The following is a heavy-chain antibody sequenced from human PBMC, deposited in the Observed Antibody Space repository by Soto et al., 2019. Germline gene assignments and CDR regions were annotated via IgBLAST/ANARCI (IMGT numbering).Heavy chain of an antibody. V-gene: IGHV3-33*01. CDR2: IWYDGSNK. D-gene: IGHD2-15*01. CDR3: ARDSRDIVVVVAATSGWFDP. CDR1: GFTFSSYG. J-gene: IGHJ5*02. Sequence: GGSLRLSCAASGFTFSSYGMHWVRHAPGKELEWVAVIWYDGSNKYYADSVKGRFTISRDNSKNTLYLQMNSLRAEDTAVYYCARDSRDIVVVVAATSGWFDPWGQGTLVTVSS.